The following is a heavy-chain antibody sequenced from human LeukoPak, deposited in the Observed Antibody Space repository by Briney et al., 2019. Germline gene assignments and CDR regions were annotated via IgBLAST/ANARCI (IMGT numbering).Heavy chain of an antibody. Sequence: SETLSLTCTVSGGSISCGDYYWSWIRQPPGKGLEWIGFIYYSGSTYYNPSLKSRVTISVDTSKNQFSLKLSSVTAADTAVYYCARYYDSSGLTGNWFDPWGQGTLVTVSS. V-gene: IGHV4-30-4*01. D-gene: IGHD3-22*01. CDR2: IYYSGST. CDR1: GGSISCGDYY. J-gene: IGHJ5*02. CDR3: ARYYDSSGLTGNWFDP.